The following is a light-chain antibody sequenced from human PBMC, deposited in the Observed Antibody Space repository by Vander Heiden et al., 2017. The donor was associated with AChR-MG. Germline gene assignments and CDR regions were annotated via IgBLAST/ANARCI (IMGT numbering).Light chain of an antibody. CDR3: CSYAGNWV. Sequence: QSALTQPASVSGSPGQSITISCTGTSSNVGSYNVVSWYQRHPGKAPKVMIYENIKRPSGVPNRFSGSKSGNMASLTISGLHAEDEADYYCCSYAGNWVFGGGTKLTVL. CDR1: SSNVGSYNV. V-gene: IGLV2-23*01. CDR2: ENI. J-gene: IGLJ3*02.